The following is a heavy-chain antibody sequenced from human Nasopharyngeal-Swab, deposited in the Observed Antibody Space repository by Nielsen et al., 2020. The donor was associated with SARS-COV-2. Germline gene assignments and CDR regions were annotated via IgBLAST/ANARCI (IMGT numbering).Heavy chain of an antibody. V-gene: IGHV5-10-1*01. CDR1: GYSFTSYW. Sequence: GESLKISCEGSGYSFTSYWISWVSKMPGKGLEWMGRIDPSDSYTNYSPSFQGHVTISADKSISTAYLQWSSLKASDTAMYYCARRDCSSTSCSHYYYYGMDVWGQGTTVTVSS. CDR2: IDPSDSYT. CDR3: ARRDCSSTSCSHYYYYGMDV. J-gene: IGHJ6*02. D-gene: IGHD2-2*01.